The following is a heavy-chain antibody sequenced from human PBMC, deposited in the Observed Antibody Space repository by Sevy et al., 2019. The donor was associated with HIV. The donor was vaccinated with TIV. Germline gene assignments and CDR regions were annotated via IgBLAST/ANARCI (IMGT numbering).Heavy chain of an antibody. CDR3: ARVVSCGGDCYWRSDGTIDY. V-gene: IGHV3-11*01. D-gene: IGHD2-21*02. CDR1: GFTFSDYY. CDR2: ISSSGSTI. Sequence: GGSLRLSCAASGFTFSDYYMSWIRQAPGKGLEWVSYISSSGSTIYYADSVKGRFTISRDNAKNSLYLQMNSLRDEDTAVYSCARVVSCGGDCYWRSDGTIDYWGQGTLVTVSS. J-gene: IGHJ4*02.